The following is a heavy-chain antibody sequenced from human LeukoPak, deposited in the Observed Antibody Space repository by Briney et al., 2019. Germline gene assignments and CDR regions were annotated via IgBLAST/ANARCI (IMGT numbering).Heavy chain of an antibody. V-gene: IGHV3-30*18. Sequence: GGSLRLSCAASGFTFSSYGMHWVRQAPGKGLEWVAVISYDGSNKYYADSVKSRFTISRDNSKNTLYLQMNSLRAEDTAVYYCAKGGYRFLEWLYGYWGQGTLVTVSS. CDR1: GFTFSSYG. CDR3: AKGGYRFLEWLYGY. D-gene: IGHD3-3*01. CDR2: ISYDGSNK. J-gene: IGHJ4*02.